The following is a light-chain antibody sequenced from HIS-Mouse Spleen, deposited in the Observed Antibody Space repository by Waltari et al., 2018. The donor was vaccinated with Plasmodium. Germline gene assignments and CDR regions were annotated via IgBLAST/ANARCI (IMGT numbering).Light chain of an antibody. V-gene: IGLV3-10*01. CDR3: YSTDSSGNHRV. CDR2: EDS. Sequence: SYELTQPPSVSVSPGQTARITCTGDALPKKYAYRYQQKSGQAPVLVIYEDSKRPSGIPERFSGSSLGTMATLTISGAQVEDEADYYCYSTDSSGNHRVFGGGTKLTVL. J-gene: IGLJ3*02. CDR1: ALPKKY.